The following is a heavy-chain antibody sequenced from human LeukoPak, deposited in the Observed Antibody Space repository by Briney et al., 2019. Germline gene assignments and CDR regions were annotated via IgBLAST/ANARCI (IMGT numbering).Heavy chain of an antibody. Sequence: GGSLTLSCSASGFTFGNCALHWVRQAPGKGLEYFSAISPNGRSTYYADSVKGRFTISRDNSMSTLYLHMSSLRVEDTAVYYCVKAIPNTSGWCPYYYGMDVWGQGTTVTVSS. CDR2: ISPNGRST. CDR3: VKAIPNTSGWCPYYYGMDV. CDR1: GFTFGNCA. J-gene: IGHJ6*02. V-gene: IGHV3-64D*08. D-gene: IGHD6-19*01.